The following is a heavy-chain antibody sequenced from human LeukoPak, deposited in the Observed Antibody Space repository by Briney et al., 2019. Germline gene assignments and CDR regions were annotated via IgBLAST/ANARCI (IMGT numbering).Heavy chain of an antibody. CDR2: MYSSGST. V-gene: IGHV4-39*01. Sequence: PSETLSLTCTVSGGSISRSNYYWGWIRQPPGKGLEWIGRMYSSGSTSYNPSLKSRVTISVDTSKSQFSLNLGSVTAADTAVYYCARGYTSRFWYFDLWGRGTLVTVSS. D-gene: IGHD5-18*01. J-gene: IGHJ2*01. CDR3: ARGYTSRFWYFDL. CDR1: GGSISRSNYY.